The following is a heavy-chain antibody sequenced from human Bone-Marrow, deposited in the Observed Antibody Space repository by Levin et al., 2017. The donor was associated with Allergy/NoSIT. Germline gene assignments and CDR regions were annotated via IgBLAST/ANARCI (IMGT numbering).Heavy chain of an antibody. Sequence: GGSLRLSCAASGFTVSSNYMSWVRQAPGKGLEWVSVIYSGGSTYYADSVKGRFSISRDKSKNTLFLQVNSLRAEDTAVYFCARVNGYSKPWWYFDSWGQGTLVTVSS. CDR1: GFTVSSNY. J-gene: IGHJ4*02. V-gene: IGHV3-66*01. D-gene: IGHD4-11*01. CDR3: ARVNGYSKPWWYFDS. CDR2: IYSGGST.